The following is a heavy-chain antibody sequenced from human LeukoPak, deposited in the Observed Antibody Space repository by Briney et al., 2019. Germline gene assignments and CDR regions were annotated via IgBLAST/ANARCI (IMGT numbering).Heavy chain of an antibody. D-gene: IGHD2-15*01. CDR1: GYSISSGYY. CDR3: ARDLYCSGGSCYRWFDP. CDR2: IYHSGST. V-gene: IGHV4-38-2*02. Sequence: SETLSLTCTVSGYSISSGYYWGWIRPPPGRGLEWIGSIYHSGSTYYTPSLKSRVTISIDTSKNQFSLKLSSVTAADTAVYYCARDLYCSGGSCYRWFDPWGQGTLVTVSS. J-gene: IGHJ5*02.